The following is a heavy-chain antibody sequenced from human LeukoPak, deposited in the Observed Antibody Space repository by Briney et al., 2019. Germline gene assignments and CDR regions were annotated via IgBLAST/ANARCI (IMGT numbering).Heavy chain of an antibody. D-gene: IGHD2-2*01. J-gene: IGHJ4*02. CDR3: ASRYCSSTSCYLPDY. V-gene: IGHV4-34*01. CDR1: GGSFSGYY. Sequence: SETLSLTCAVYGGSFSGYYWSWIRQPPGKGLEWIGEINHSGSTNYNPSLKSRVTISVETSKNQFSLKLSSVTAADTAVYYCASRYCSSTSCYLPDYWGQGTLVTVSS. CDR2: INHSGST.